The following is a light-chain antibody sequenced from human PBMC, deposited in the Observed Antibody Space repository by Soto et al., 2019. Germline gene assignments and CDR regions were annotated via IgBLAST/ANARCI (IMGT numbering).Light chain of an antibody. CDR3: QSYDSSLSGVV. V-gene: IGLV1-40*01. Sequence: QSVLTQPPSVSGAPGQRGTISCTGRSSNIGAGYDVHWYQQLPGTAPKLLIYGNSNRPSGVPDRFSGSKSGTSASLAITGLHAEDVADYYCQSYDSSLSGVVFGGGTQLTVL. CDR2: GNS. J-gene: IGLJ2*01. CDR1: SSNIGAGYD.